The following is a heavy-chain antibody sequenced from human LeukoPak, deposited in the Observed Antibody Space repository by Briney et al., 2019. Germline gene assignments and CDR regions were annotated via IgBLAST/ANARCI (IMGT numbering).Heavy chain of an antibody. CDR1: GFTFSSYS. J-gene: IGHJ4*02. CDR3: AKDRGDYFDTTSQSFDS. Sequence: GGSLRLSCAASGFTFSSYSVNWVRQAPGKGLEWVSSISSSSSYIYYADSVKGRFTVSRDNSQNTLYLQMSSLKTEDTAVYYCAKDRGDYFDTTSQSFDSWGQGTLVTVSS. CDR2: ISSSSSYI. V-gene: IGHV3-21*01. D-gene: IGHD3-22*01.